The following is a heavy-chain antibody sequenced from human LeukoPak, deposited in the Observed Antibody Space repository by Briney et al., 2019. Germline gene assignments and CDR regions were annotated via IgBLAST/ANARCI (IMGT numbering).Heavy chain of an antibody. CDR1: GFTFSSYA. Sequence: PGGSLRLSCAASGFTFSSYAMHWVRQAPGKGLEWVAVISYDGSNKYYADSVKGRFTISRDNSKNTLYLQMNSLRAEDTAVYYCARVGVPYYYYGMDAWGQGTTVTVSS. V-gene: IGHV3-30-3*01. CDR2: ISYDGSNK. CDR3: ARVGVPYYYYGMDA. J-gene: IGHJ6*02.